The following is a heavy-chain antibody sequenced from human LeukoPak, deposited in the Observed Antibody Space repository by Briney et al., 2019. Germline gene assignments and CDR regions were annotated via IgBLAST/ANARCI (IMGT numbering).Heavy chain of an antibody. CDR1: GGTFSSYA. J-gene: IGHJ6*03. CDR3: ARGPPTVGYYYYYMDV. CDR2: IIPIFGTA. V-gene: IGHV1-69*05. D-gene: IGHD4-23*01. Sequence: ASVKVSCKASGGTFSSYAISWVRQAPGQGLEWMGGIIPIFGTANYAQKFQGRVTITRNTSISTAYMELSSLRSEDTAVYYCARGPPTVGYYYYYMDVWGKGTTVTVSS.